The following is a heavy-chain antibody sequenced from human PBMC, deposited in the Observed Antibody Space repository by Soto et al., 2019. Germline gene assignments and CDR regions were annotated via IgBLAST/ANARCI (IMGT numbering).Heavy chain of an antibody. Sequence: GGSLRLSCAASGFTFDDYAMHWVRQAPGKGLEWVSGISWNSGSIGYADSVKGRFTISRDNAKNSLYLQMNSLRAEDTALYYCAKDSSYYYGSVYDYWGQGTLVTVSS. D-gene: IGHD3-10*01. CDR2: ISWNSGSI. CDR3: AKDSSYYYGSVYDY. CDR1: GFTFDDYA. J-gene: IGHJ4*02. V-gene: IGHV3-9*01.